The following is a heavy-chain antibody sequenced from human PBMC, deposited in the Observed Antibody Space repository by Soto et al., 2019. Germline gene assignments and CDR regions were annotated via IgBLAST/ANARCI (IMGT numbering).Heavy chain of an antibody. CDR1: GFTFKNAW. D-gene: IGHD3-10*02. Sequence: QLVESGGGLVKPGGSLRLSCAASGFTFKNAWMSWVRQAPGKGLEWVGRIKTKADAGTTDYAAPVKGRFTISSDDSKNTLYLQMNSLKNEDTALYFCTTDGATIFFDPRRQGTLVTVSS. CDR2: IKTKADAGTT. V-gene: IGHV3-15*01. CDR3: TTDGATIFFDP. J-gene: IGHJ5*02.